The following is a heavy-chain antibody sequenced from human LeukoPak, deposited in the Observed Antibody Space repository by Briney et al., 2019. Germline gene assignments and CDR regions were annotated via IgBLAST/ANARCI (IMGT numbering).Heavy chain of an antibody. CDR3: ARSSPLIAVAGNFDY. CDR1: GDSVSGNSAA. Sequence: SQTLSLTCAISGDSVSGNSAAWNWIRQSPSRGLEWLGRTYYRSKWYNDYAVSVKSRITINPDTSKNQFSLQLNSVTPEDTAVYYCARSSPLIAVAGNFDYWGQGTLVTVSS. CDR2: TYYRSKWYN. V-gene: IGHV6-1*01. D-gene: IGHD6-19*01. J-gene: IGHJ4*02.